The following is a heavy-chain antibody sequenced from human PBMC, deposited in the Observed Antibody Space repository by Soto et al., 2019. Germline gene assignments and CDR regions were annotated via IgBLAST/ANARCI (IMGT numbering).Heavy chain of an antibody. CDR3: ARNYYYDSSCYLNWFDP. CDR2: IYYSGST. Sequence: SETLSLTCTVSGGSISSYYWSWIRQPPGKGLEWIGYIYYSGSTNYNPSLKSRVTISVDTSKNQFSLKLSSVTAADTAVYYCARNYYYDSSCYLNWFDPWGQGTLVTVSS. D-gene: IGHD3-22*01. V-gene: IGHV4-59*01. J-gene: IGHJ5*02. CDR1: GGSISSYY.